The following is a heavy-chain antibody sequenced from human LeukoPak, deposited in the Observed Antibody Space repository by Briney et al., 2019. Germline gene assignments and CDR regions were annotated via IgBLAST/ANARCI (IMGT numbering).Heavy chain of an antibody. D-gene: IGHD2-2*02. CDR2: IYYSGST. Sequence: PGGSLRLSCAASGFTFSDHYMSWIRQPPGKGLEWIGSIYYSGSTYYNPSLKSRVTISVDTSKNQFSLKLSSVTAADTAVYYCAGAGYCSNPSCYTAYYYYMDVWGKGTTVTVSS. J-gene: IGHJ6*03. CDR3: AGAGYCSNPSCYTAYYYYMDV. V-gene: IGHV4-59*05. CDR1: GFTFSDHY.